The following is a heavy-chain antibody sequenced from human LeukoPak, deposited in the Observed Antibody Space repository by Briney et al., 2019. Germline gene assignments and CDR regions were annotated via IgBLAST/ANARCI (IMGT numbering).Heavy chain of an antibody. J-gene: IGHJ6*03. CDR2: ISGSGTYI. CDR1: GFTFSSYS. CDR3: ARVGYTNSFGYYYYYMDV. Sequence: PGGSLRLSCAASGFTFSSYSMNWVRQAPGKGLEWVSSISGSGTYIYYADSVQGRFTISRANAKNSLYLQMNSLRAEDTAVYYCARVGYTNSFGYYYYYMDVWAKGTMVTVSS. D-gene: IGHD4-11*01. V-gene: IGHV3-21*01.